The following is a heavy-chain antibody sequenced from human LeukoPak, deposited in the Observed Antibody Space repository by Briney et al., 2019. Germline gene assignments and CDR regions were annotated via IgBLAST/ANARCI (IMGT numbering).Heavy chain of an antibody. CDR2: ISGSGGST. Sequence: PGGSLRLSCAASGFTFSSYAMSWVRQAPGKGLEWVSAISGSGGSTYYADSVKGRLTISRDNSKNTLYLQMNSLRAADTAVYYCAKDRQLYYYDSSGYYGGPGDYWGQGTLVTVSS. V-gene: IGHV3-23*01. CDR3: AKDRQLYYYDSSGYYGGPGDY. D-gene: IGHD3-22*01. CDR1: GFTFSSYA. J-gene: IGHJ4*02.